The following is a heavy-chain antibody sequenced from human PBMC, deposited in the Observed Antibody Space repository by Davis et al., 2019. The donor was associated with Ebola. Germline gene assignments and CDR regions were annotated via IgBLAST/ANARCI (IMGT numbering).Heavy chain of an antibody. Sequence: MPSETLSLTCTVSGGSIGSYYWSWIRQPPGKGLEWIGYIYYSGSTNYNPSLRSRVTISIDTSKNQFSLKLSSVTAADTAVYYCARVRGYCSGGSCYSLEMATPYFDYWGQGTLVTVSS. D-gene: IGHD2-15*01. CDR3: ARVRGYCSGGSCYSLEMATPYFDY. J-gene: IGHJ4*02. V-gene: IGHV4-59*01. CDR2: IYYSGST. CDR1: GGSIGSYY.